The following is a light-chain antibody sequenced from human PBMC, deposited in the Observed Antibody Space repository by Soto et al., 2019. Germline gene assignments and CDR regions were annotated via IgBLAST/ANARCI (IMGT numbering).Light chain of an antibody. V-gene: IGKV3-20*01. CDR2: GAS. Sequence: EILLTQSPGTLSLSPWERSTLXXRARQSVSSSYLAWYQQKPGQAPRLXIYGASSRATGIPDRFSGSGSGTDFTLTISRLEPEDFAVYYCQQYGSSPWTFGQGTKVDI. CDR3: QQYGSSPWT. J-gene: IGKJ1*01. CDR1: QSVSSSY.